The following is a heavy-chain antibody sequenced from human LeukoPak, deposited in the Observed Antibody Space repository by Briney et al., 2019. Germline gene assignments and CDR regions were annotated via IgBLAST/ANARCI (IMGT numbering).Heavy chain of an antibody. J-gene: IGHJ5*02. D-gene: IGHD3-10*01. Sequence: ASVKVSCKASGYTFTGYYMHWVRQAPGQGLEWMGWINPNSGGTNYAQKFQGRVTMTRGTSISTAYMELSRLRSDDTAVYYCARDPITMVRGVIISHQNWFDPWGQGTLVTVSS. V-gene: IGHV1-2*02. CDR3: ARDPITMVRGVIISHQNWFDP. CDR2: INPNSGGT. CDR1: GYTFTGYY.